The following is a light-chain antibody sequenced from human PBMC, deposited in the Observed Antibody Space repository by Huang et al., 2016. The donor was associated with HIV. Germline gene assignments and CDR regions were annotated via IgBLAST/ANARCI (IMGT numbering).Light chain of an antibody. J-gene: IGKJ2*01. Sequence: EIVMTQSPATLSVSPGERAILSCRASQSVGSNLAWYQQKPGQAPRLLIYGASTRAAGFPARFSASGSGTEFTLTISSLQSEDFAVYYCQHYNNWLYTFGQGTKLEIK. V-gene: IGKV3-15*01. CDR3: QHYNNWLYT. CDR1: QSVGSN. CDR2: GAS.